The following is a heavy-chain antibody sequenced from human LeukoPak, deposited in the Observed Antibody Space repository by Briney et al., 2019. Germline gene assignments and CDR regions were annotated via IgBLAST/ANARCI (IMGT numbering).Heavy chain of an antibody. Sequence: ASVKVSCKASGYTFTSYDINWVRQATGQGLEWMGWMNPNSGNTGYAQKFQGRVTITRNTSISTAYMELRSLRSDDTAVYYCARLWFGELLLLDYWGQGTLVTVSS. J-gene: IGHJ4*02. CDR3: ARLWFGELLLLDY. D-gene: IGHD3-10*01. CDR2: MNPNSGNT. CDR1: GYTFTSYD. V-gene: IGHV1-8*03.